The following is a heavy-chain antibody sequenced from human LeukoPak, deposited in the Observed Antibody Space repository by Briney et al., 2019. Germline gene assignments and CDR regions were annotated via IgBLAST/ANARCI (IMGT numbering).Heavy chain of an antibody. CDR3: TTELPVAEWFDP. J-gene: IGHJ5*02. V-gene: IGHV3-15*01. Sequence: PGGSLRLSCAASGFTFSNAWMSWVRQAPGKGLDWVGRIKSKIEDGTTDYAAPVKGRFTISRDDSKKMLYLQMNSLKIEDTAVYYCTTELPVAEWFDPRGQGTQVTVSS. CDR1: GFTFSNAW. D-gene: IGHD6-19*01. CDR2: IKSKIEDGTT.